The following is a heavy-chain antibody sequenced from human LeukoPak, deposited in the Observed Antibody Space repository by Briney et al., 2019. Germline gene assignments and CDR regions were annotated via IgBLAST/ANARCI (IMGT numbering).Heavy chain of an antibody. Sequence: PSEPLSLTCTVSGGSISGTTYYGRRIRQPPGKGLGWIGNIYYSGNTYYTPSRKSRVTISRDTSNNHFSLKLRPVTAADTDSFYCATHDPGRGLHSFAYWGQGTLVTASS. CDR1: GGSISGTTYY. V-gene: IGHV4-39*01. D-gene: IGHD5/OR15-5a*01. J-gene: IGHJ4*02. CDR2: IYYSGNT. CDR3: ATHDPGRGLHSFAY.